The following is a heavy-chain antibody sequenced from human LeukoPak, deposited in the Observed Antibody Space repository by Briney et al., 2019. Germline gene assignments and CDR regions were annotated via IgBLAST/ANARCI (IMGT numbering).Heavy chain of an antibody. V-gene: IGHV4-38-2*01. CDR3: ARPISSQGYFGVVID. J-gene: IGHJ4*02. Sequence: SETLSLTCAVSGYSISSASYWGWIRQPPGKGLEWIGNIYHRGSPYYNPSLKSRVTISVDTSKNQLSLKLSSVTAADTAVYYCARPISSQGYFGVVIDWGQGTLVTVSS. CDR2: IYHRGSP. CDR1: GYSISSASY. D-gene: IGHD3-3*01.